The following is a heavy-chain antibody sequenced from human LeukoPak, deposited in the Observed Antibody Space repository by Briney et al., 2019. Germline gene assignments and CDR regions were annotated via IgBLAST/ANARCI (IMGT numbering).Heavy chain of an antibody. V-gene: IGHV3-33*01. D-gene: IGHD3-22*01. Sequence: GRSLRLSCAASGFTFSSYGMHWVRQAPGKGLEWVAVIWYDGSNKYYAGSVKGRFTISRDNSKNTLYLQMNSLRAEDTAVYYCARVSYYYDSSGYYPGPFDYWGQGTLVTVSS. CDR2: IWYDGSNK. CDR3: ARVSYYYDSSGYYPGPFDY. J-gene: IGHJ4*02. CDR1: GFTFSSYG.